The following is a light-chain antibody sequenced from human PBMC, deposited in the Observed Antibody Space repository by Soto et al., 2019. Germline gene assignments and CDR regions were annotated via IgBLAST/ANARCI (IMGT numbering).Light chain of an antibody. J-gene: IGKJ1*01. CDR1: QSISTY. CDR2: DAS. V-gene: IGKV1-39*01. CDR3: QQSYSAPWT. Sequence: EIQMTQSPSSLAASVGARVTITCRASQSISTYLNWYQQKPGKAPKVLIFDASRLQSGVASRFSGSGSGTDFTLTISSLQPEDSATYYCQQSYSAPWTFGQGTKVQVK.